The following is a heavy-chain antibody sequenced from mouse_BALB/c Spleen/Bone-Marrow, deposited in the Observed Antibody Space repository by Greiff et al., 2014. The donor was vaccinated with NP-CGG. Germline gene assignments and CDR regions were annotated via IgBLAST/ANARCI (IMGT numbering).Heavy chain of an antibody. CDR1: GFNIKDTY. CDR2: IDPANGNT. CDR3: ARWEYYAMDY. D-gene: IGHD4-1*01. J-gene: IGHJ4*01. Sequence: EVQLQQSGAELVKPGASVKLSCTASGFNIKDTYMHWVKQRPEQGLEWIGRIDPANGNTKYDPKFQGKATITADTSSNTAYLQRSSLTSDDTAVYYCARWEYYAMDYWGQGTSVTVSS. V-gene: IGHV14-3*02.